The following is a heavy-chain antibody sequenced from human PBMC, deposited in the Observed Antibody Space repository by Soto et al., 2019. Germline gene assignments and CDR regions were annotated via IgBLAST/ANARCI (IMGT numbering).Heavy chain of an antibody. D-gene: IGHD6-19*01. CDR2: ISGSGGST. J-gene: IGHJ4*02. CDR3: AKSGQRSGWYKGPGY. V-gene: IGHV3-23*01. Sequence: PGGSLILSCAASGFTFSSYAMSWVRQAPGKGLEWVSAISGSGGSTYYADSVKGRFTISRDNSKNTLYLQMNSLRAEDTAVYYCAKSGQRSGWYKGPGYWGQGTLVTVSS. CDR1: GFTFSSYA.